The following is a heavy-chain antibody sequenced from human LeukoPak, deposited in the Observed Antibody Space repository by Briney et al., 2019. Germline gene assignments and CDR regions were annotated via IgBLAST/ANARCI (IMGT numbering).Heavy chain of an antibody. CDR1: GFTFNSYA. J-gene: IGHJ4*02. CDR3: AKERSHNNDFFDY. V-gene: IGHV3-23*01. Sequence: GGSLRLSCVASGFTFNSYAMYWVRQAPGKGLEWVSSIGESGNGKEYADSVKGRFTISRDNSKNTLYLQMNSLRAEDTAVYYCAKERSHNNDFFDYWGQGTLVTVSS. D-gene: IGHD3-3*01. CDR2: IGESGNGK.